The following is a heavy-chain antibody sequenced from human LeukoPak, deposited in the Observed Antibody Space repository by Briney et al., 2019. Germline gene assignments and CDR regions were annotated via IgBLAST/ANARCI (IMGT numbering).Heavy chain of an antibody. CDR2: ISTNGGST. V-gene: IGHV3-64*01. Sequence: GGSLRLSCAASGFTFSDYAMHWVRQAPGKGLEYVSAISTNGGSTYYANSVKGRFTISRDNSRDTLYLHVGSLRPEDMAVYYCARGYCGGAGCYPNDAFDVWGQGTMVTVSS. D-gene: IGHD2-2*01. CDR1: GFTFSDYA. J-gene: IGHJ3*01. CDR3: ARGYCGGAGCYPNDAFDV.